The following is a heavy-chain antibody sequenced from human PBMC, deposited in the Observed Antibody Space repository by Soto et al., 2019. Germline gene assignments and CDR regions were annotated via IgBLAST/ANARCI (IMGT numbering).Heavy chain of an antibody. D-gene: IGHD3-16*02. CDR2: IGPNRGDT. Sequence: QVQLVQSGAEVKKSGASVRVSCKASGYTFTGYYIHWVRQAPGQGPEWMGEIGPNRGDTRYAQKFQGRVTMTRDTSITTVYMELSNLSPADTAVYYCGRGRSGEVVVFYWGQGTLVTVYS. V-gene: IGHV1-2*02. J-gene: IGHJ4*02. CDR3: GRGRSGEVVVFY. CDR1: GYTFTGYY.